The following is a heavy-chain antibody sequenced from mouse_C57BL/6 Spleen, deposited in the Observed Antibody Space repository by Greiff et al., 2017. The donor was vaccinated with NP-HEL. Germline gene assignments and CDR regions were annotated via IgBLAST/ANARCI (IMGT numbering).Heavy chain of an antibody. CDR2: IYPGSGST. J-gene: IGHJ1*03. CDR1: GYTFTSYW. V-gene: IGHV1-55*01. CDR3: ARSPNFRRYFDV. Sequence: QVQLQQPGAELVKPGASVKMSCKASGYTFTSYWITWVKQRPGQGLEWIGDIYPGSGSTNYNEKFKSKATLTVDTSSSTAYMQLSSLTSEDSAVYYCARSPNFRRYFDVWGTGTTVTVSS.